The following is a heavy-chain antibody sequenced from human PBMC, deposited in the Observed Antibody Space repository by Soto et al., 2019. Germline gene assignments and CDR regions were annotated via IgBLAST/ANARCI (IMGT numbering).Heavy chain of an antibody. CDR1: GGSIGSYY. Sequence: SETLSLTCTVSGGSIGSYYWSWIRQPAGKGLEWIGRIYTSGSTNYNPSLKSRVTMSVDTSKNQFSLKLSSVTAADTAVYYCAREPITMVRGVILDYYGMDVWGQGTTVTVSS. D-gene: IGHD3-10*01. CDR2: IYTSGST. J-gene: IGHJ6*02. V-gene: IGHV4-4*07. CDR3: AREPITMVRGVILDYYGMDV.